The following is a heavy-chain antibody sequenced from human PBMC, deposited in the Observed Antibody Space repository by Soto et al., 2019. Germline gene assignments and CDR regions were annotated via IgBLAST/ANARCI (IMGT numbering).Heavy chain of an antibody. CDR3: AKDNGSGCDWLRVGDASDI. J-gene: IGHJ3*02. Sequence: QVQLVESGGGVVQPGRSLRLSCAASGFTFSSYGMHWVRQAPGKGLEWVAVISYDGSNKYYADSVKGRLTISRDNSKNTLYLQVSSLRGEDTAVYYCAKDNGSGCDWLRVGDASDIWGQGTMVTVSS. D-gene: IGHD5-12*01. CDR1: GFTFSSYG. V-gene: IGHV3-30*18. CDR2: ISYDGSNK.